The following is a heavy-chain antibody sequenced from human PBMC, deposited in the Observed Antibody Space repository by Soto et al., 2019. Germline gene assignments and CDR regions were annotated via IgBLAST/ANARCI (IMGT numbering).Heavy chain of an antibody. Sequence: PLETLSLTCTVSGGSISSSSYYWGWIRQPPGKGLEWIGSIYYSGSTYYNPSLKSRVTISVDTSKNQFSLKLSSVTAADTAVYYCARHGVVVVQGMNWFDTWGQGTPVIVSS. CDR1: GGSISSSSYY. CDR3: ARHGVVVVQGMNWFDT. D-gene: IGHD2-15*01. CDR2: IYYSGST. V-gene: IGHV4-39*01. J-gene: IGHJ5*02.